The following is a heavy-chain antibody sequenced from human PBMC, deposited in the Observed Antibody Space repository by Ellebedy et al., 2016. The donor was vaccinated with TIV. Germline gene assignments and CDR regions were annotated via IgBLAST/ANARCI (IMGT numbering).Heavy chain of an antibody. CDR1: GFTFSSYS. V-gene: IGHV3-48*04. J-gene: IGHJ6*03. Sequence: GGSLRLSCAAPGFTFSSYSMNWVRQAPGKGLEWVSYISSSSSTIYYADSVKGRFTISRDNAKNSLYLQMNSLRAEDTAVYYCARLGNKGLGYYMDVWGKGTTVTVSS. CDR2: ISSSSSTI. CDR3: ARLGNKGLGYYMDV. D-gene: IGHD2/OR15-2a*01.